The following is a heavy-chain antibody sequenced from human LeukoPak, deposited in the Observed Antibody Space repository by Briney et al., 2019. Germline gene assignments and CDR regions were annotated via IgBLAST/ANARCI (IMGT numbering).Heavy chain of an antibody. Sequence: GGSLRLSCAASGFTFSSYWMHWVRQAPGKGLVWVSRINSDGSSTSYADSVKGRFTISRDNAKASLYLQMISLRADDTAVYYCARVSSRLERQSDLDYWGQGTLVIVSS. D-gene: IGHD1-1*01. V-gene: IGHV3-74*01. CDR3: ARVSSRLERQSDLDY. J-gene: IGHJ4*02. CDR2: INSDGSST. CDR1: GFTFSSYW.